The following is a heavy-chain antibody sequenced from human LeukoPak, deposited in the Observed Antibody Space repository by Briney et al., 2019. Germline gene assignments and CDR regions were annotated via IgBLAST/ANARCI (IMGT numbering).Heavy chain of an antibody. D-gene: IGHD3-10*01. V-gene: IGHV3-30*04. CDR1: GFTFSSYA. CDR3: ARPRSSYYYGSGSYYNY. Sequence: GGSLRLSCAASGFTFSSYAMHWVRQAPGKGLEWVAVISYDGSNKYYADSVKGRFTISRDNSKNTLYLQMNSLRAEDTAVYYCARPRSSYYYGSGSYYNYWGQGTLVTVSS. J-gene: IGHJ4*02. CDR2: ISYDGSNK.